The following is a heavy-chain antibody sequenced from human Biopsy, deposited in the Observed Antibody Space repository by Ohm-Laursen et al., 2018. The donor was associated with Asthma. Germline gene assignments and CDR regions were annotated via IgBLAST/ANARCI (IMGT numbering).Heavy chain of an antibody. D-gene: IGHD6-13*01. CDR3: ARATSTWSQSGPHYFDH. Sequence: GTLSLTCTVSPGSISDYWWKWIRQFPGKGLEWVGYVYSTGSTMYNPSLKSRVTISVDTSINQVSLKLSSVTAADTAVYYCARATSTWSQSGPHYFDHWGQGALVTVSS. CDR2: VYSTGST. J-gene: IGHJ4*02. CDR1: PGSISDYW. V-gene: IGHV4-59*01.